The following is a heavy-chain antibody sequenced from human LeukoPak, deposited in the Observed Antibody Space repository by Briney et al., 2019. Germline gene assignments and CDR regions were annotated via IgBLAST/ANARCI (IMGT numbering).Heavy chain of an antibody. D-gene: IGHD3-22*01. V-gene: IGHV4-59*08. CDR1: GGSISGYY. CDR2: IHYSGST. CDR3: ARLDSSGYAYFDS. Sequence: PSETLSLICTVSGGSISGYYWIWIRQPPGKGLEYIAYIHYSGSTDYNPSLKSRVIISLDMSKNQFSLKLSSVTAADTAVYYCARLDSSGYAYFDSWGQGTPVTVSS. J-gene: IGHJ4*02.